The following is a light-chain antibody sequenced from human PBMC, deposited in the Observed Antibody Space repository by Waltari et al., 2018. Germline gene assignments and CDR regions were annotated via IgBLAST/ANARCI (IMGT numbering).Light chain of an antibody. CDR2: WAS. V-gene: IGKV4-1*01. CDR3: QQYYSTPPT. J-gene: IGKJ1*01. CDR1: QSVLYSSNNKTY. Sequence: DIVMTQSPDSLAVCLGERARINCKSSQSVLYSSNNKTYLARYQQKPGQPPKLLIYWASTRESWVPDRFIGSGSGTDFTLTISSLQAEDVAVYYCQQYYSTPPTFGQGTKVEIK.